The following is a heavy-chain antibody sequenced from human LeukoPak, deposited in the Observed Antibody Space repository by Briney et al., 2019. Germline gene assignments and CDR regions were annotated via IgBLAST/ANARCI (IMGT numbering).Heavy chain of an antibody. Sequence: PGGSLRLSCAASGFTFDEHDMHWVRQVPGKGLERVCLISKDGGNKHYADSVKGRFSISRDNNRNSQSLQMNSLRSEDTALYFCAKRSGSPHNFDYWGQGALVTVSS. J-gene: IGHJ4*02. V-gene: IGHV3-43*02. CDR3: AKRSGSPHNFDY. CDR1: GFTFDEHD. D-gene: IGHD1-1*01. CDR2: ISKDGGNK.